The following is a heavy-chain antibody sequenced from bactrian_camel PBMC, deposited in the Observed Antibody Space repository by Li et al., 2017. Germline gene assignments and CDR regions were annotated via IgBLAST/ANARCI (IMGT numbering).Heavy chain of an antibody. CDR2: IDGDGRS. Sequence: QVQLVESGGGSVQAGGSLRLSCAASGYTYNRNCMAWFRQVSGREREGVAAIDGDGRSTYADSVKGLFTISRDDTKNTLTLQVTSLKPEDSGMYYCTAGWGYCDLQTDFQYWGQGTQVTVS. CDR1: GYTYNRNC. CDR3: TAGWGYCDLQTDFQY. V-gene: IGHV3S53*01. J-gene: IGHJ4*01. D-gene: IGHD2*01.